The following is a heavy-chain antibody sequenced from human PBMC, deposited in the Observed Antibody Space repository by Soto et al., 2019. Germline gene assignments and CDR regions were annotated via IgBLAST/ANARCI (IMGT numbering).Heavy chain of an antibody. V-gene: IGHV3-23*01. D-gene: IGHD6-13*01. CDR1: GFTFSSYA. Sequence: VGSLRLSCAASGFTFSSYAMSWVRQAPGKGLEWVSAISGSGGSTYYADSVKGRFTISRDNSKNTLYLQMNSLRAEDTAVYYCAKTIAAAGTGWFDPWGQGTLVTVSS. J-gene: IGHJ5*02. CDR2: ISGSGGST. CDR3: AKTIAAAGTGWFDP.